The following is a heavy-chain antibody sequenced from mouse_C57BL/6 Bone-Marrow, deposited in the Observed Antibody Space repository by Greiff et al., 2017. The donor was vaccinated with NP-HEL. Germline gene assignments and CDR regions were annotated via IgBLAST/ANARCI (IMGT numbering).Heavy chain of an antibody. CDR1: GYTFTSYW. V-gene: IGHV1-69*01. CDR2: IDPSDSYT. Sequence: QVQLQQPGAELVMPGASVKLSCKASGYTFTSYWMHWVKQRPGQGLEWIGEIDPSDSYTNYNQKFKGKSTLTVYKSSSTAYMQLSSLTSEDAAVYYCARGRAWFAYWGQGTLVTVSA. CDR3: ARGRAWFAY. J-gene: IGHJ3*01.